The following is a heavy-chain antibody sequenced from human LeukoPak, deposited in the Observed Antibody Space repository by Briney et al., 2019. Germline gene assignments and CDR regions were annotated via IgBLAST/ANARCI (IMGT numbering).Heavy chain of an antibody. CDR1: GFPFSSYA. D-gene: IGHD6-13*01. V-gene: IGHV3-23*01. CDR3: AKGGIAARPSSL. J-gene: IGHJ4*02. Sequence: GGSLTLSCAPSGFPFSSYAMSWLRHAPEEGLEWGSVICGRGGSTYYADYGKRRFTISRDNYKHTLYVQMNSLRGEDTPVYFCAKGGIAARPSSLWGEGTVDSVSS. CDR2: ICGRGGST.